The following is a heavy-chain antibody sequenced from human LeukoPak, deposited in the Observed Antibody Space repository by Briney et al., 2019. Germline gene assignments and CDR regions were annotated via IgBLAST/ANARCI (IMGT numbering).Heavy chain of an antibody. CDR1: GYTFTSYG. D-gene: IGHD3-3*01. J-gene: IGHJ4*02. V-gene: IGHV1-18*01. Sequence: GASVKVSCKAFGYTFTSYGISWVRQAPGQGLEWMGWISAYNGNTNYAQKLQGRVTMTTDTSTSTAYMELRSLRSDDTAVYYCARARGLGFWSGYYDLDYWGQGTLVTVSS. CDR3: ARARGLGFWSGYYDLDY. CDR2: ISAYNGNT.